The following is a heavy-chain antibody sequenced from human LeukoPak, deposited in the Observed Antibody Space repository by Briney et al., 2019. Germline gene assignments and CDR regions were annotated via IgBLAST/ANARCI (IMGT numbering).Heavy chain of an antibody. CDR3: ARDPKRIAVAVGHYYGMDV. CDR1: GYTFTSYA. D-gene: IGHD6-19*01. Sequence: ASVKVSCKASGYTFTSYAMHWVRQAPGQRLEWMGWINAGNGNTKYSQKFQGRVTITRDTSASTAYMELSSLRSEDTAVYYCARDPKRIAVAVGHYYGMDVWGQGTTVTVSS. CDR2: INAGNGNT. V-gene: IGHV1-3*01. J-gene: IGHJ6*02.